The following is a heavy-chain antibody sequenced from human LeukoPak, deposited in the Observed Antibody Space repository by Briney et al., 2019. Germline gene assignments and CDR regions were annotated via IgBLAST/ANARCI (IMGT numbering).Heavy chain of an antibody. Sequence: ASVKVSCKASGYTFTDYYIHWVRQAPGQGLEWMGWINPDSGGTNFARKFQGRVTMTRDTSITTVYMELSRLRSDDTAVYYCARGAGDDILTGETNWFDPWGQGTLVTVSS. CDR3: ARGAGDDILTGETNWFDP. V-gene: IGHV1-2*02. J-gene: IGHJ5*02. CDR1: GYTFTDYY. D-gene: IGHD3-9*01. CDR2: INPDSGGT.